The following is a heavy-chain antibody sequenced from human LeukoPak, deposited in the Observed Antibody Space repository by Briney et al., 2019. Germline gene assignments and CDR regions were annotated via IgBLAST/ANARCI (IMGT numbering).Heavy chain of an antibody. D-gene: IGHD1-14*01. V-gene: IGHV4-34*09. Sequence: SETLSLTCAVYGGSFSGYYWSWIRQPPGKGLEWIGEINHSGSTNYNPSLKSRVTISVDTSKNQFSLKLSSVTAADTAVYYCARGGPTGSDYWGQGTLVTVSS. J-gene: IGHJ4*02. CDR1: GGSFSGYY. CDR2: INHSGST. CDR3: ARGGPTGSDY.